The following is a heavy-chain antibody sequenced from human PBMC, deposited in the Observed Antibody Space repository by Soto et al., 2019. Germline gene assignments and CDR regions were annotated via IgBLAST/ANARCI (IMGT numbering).Heavy chain of an antibody. Sequence: PGGSLRLSCAASGFTVSSNYMSWVRQAPGKGLEWVSVIYSGGTTYYADSVKGRFTISRDNSKNTLYLQMNSLRAEDTAVYYCARARGYYDTSGYSGYYFDYWGRDPWSPSPQ. CDR2: IYSGGTT. CDR3: ARARGYYDTSGYSGYYFDY. CDR1: GFTVSSNY. V-gene: IGHV3-53*01. J-gene: IGHJ4*02. D-gene: IGHD3-22*01.